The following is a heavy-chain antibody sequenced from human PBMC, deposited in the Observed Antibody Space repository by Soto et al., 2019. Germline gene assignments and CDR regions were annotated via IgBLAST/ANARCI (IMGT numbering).Heavy chain of an antibody. CDR3: ARHHDS. V-gene: IGHV4-59*08. CDR1: GGSISSYY. CDR2: IYYSGST. Sequence: QVQLQESGPGLVKPSETLSLTCTVSGGSISSYYWSWIRQPPGKGLEWIGHIYYSGSTNYNPSLTSRVTISVATSKTLFALKLRSVTAAGTAVDYCARHHDSWGQGTLVTVSS. J-gene: IGHJ4*02.